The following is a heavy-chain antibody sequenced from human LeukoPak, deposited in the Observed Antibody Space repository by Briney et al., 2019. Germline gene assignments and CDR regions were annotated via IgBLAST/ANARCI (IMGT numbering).Heavy chain of an antibody. CDR3: ARTTEAHSWRTRYYDYYMDV. J-gene: IGHJ6*03. V-gene: IGHV4-4*07. CDR1: GGSISSYY. CDR2: IYTSGST. Sequence: SETLSLTCTVFGGSISSYYWSWIRQPAGKGLEWIGRIYTSGSTNYNPSLKSRVTMSVDTSKNQFSLKLSSVTAADTAVYYCARTTEAHSWRTRYYDYYMDVWGKGTTVTVSS. D-gene: IGHD6-13*01.